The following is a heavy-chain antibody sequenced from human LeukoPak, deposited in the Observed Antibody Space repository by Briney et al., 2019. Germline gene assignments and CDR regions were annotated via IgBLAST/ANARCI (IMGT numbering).Heavy chain of an antibody. CDR1: GFTFSNFW. J-gene: IGHJ3*02. CDR3: ARGNAHAFDI. CDR2: VNQDGSEK. Sequence: PGGSLRLSCAASGFTFSNFWMHWVRQAPGKGLEWVANVNQDGSEKYYVDSVKGRFTISRDNAKSSLFLQMNSLRAEDTAVYYCARGNAHAFDIWGQGTMVTVSS. V-gene: IGHV3-7*03. D-gene: IGHD1-1*01.